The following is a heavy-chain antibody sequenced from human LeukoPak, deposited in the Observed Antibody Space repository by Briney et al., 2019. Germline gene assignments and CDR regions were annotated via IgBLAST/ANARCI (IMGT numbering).Heavy chain of an antibody. CDR1: GGSFSGYY. Sequence: SETLSLTCAVYGGSFSGYYWSWIRQPPGKGPEWIGEINHSGSTNYNPSLKSRVTISVDTSKNQFSLKLSSVTAADTAVYYCARGRVRGYCSSTSCYYYYGMDVWGQGTTVTVSS. V-gene: IGHV4-34*01. D-gene: IGHD2-2*01. CDR2: INHSGST. J-gene: IGHJ6*02. CDR3: ARGRVRGYCSSTSCYYYYGMDV.